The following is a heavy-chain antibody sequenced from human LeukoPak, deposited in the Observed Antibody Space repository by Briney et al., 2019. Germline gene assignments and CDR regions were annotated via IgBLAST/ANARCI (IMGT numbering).Heavy chain of an antibody. D-gene: IGHD1-26*01. CDR2: IYYSGST. J-gene: IGHJ5*02. V-gene: IGHV4-59*01. CDR3: ARGLRVVGATPVGWFDP. Sequence: SETLSLTCTVSGGSISSYYWSWIRQPPGKGLEWIGYIYYSGSTNYNPSLKSRVTISVDTSKNQFSLKLSSVTAADTAVYYCARGLRVVGATPVGWFDPWGQGTLVTVSS. CDR1: GGSISSYY.